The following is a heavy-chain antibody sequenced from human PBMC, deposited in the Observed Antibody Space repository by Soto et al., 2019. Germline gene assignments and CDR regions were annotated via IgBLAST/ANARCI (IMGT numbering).Heavy chain of an antibody. CDR3: ARDSVVTMVRAPGDYYYGMDV. CDR2: IRWNGGNK. Sequence: GGSLGLSCTASGVTVNDYAIHGVRQNPGKGLQWVSIIRWNGGNKDYVDSVKGRFTISRDNSKSTLYLQMNSLRAEDTAVYYCARDSVVTMVRAPGDYYYGMDVWGQGTTVTV. D-gene: IGHD3-10*01. V-gene: IGHV3-33*01. CDR1: GVTVNDYA. J-gene: IGHJ6*02.